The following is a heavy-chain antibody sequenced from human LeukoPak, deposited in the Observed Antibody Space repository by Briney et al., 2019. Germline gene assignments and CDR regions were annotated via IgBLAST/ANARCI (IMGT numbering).Heavy chain of an antibody. J-gene: IGHJ4*02. Sequence: GESLRLSCAASGFTFSSYEMNWVRQAPGKGLGWVSYIRGSGDTIYYADSVKGRFTISRDNAKNSLYLQMTSLRAEDTALYYCAGERNGVFDYWGQGTLVTVSS. CDR1: GFTFSSYE. CDR3: AGERNGVFDY. V-gene: IGHV3-48*03. CDR2: IRGSGDTI. D-gene: IGHD3-10*01.